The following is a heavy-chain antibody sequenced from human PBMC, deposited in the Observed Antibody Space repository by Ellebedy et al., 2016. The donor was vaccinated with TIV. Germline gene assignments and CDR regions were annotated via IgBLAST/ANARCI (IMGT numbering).Heavy chain of an antibody. D-gene: IGHD6-6*01. Sequence: GGSLRLXCAASGFTFSSYWMSWVRQAPGKGLEWVANIKQDGSEKYYVDSVKGRFTISRDNAKNSLYLQMNSLRAEDTAVYYCAKVRSSSLPNDAFDIWGQGTMVTVSS. V-gene: IGHV3-7*03. CDR1: GFTFSSYW. J-gene: IGHJ3*02. CDR3: AKVRSSSLPNDAFDI. CDR2: IKQDGSEK.